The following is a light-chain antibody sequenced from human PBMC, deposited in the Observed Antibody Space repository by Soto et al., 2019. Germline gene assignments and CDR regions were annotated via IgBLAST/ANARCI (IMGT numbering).Light chain of an antibody. J-gene: IGKJ1*01. Sequence: DNQLTQSPSTLSASVGDRVTITCRASRSIINWLAWYQQKSGKGPKLLIYKASNLQTGVPSRFSGSGYGTEFTLTISSLQPDDVATYYCQQYSDHWTFGQGTKVEIK. CDR2: KAS. CDR3: QQYSDHWT. V-gene: IGKV1-5*03. CDR1: RSIINW.